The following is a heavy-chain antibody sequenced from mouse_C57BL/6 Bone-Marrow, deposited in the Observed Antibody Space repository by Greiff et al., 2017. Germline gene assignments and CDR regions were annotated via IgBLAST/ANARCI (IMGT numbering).Heavy chain of an antibody. V-gene: IGHV7-1*01. J-gene: IGHJ1*03. CDR2: SRNKANDYTT. Sequence: EVQLVESGGGLVQSGRSLRLSCATSGFTFSDFYMEWVRQAPGKGLEWIAASRNKANDYTTEYSASVKGRFIVSRDTSQSILYLQMNALRAEDTAIYYCARDAFYYYGSSPRYWYFDVWGTGTTVTVSS. CDR1: GFTFSDFY. D-gene: IGHD1-1*01. CDR3: ARDAFYYYGSSPRYWYFDV.